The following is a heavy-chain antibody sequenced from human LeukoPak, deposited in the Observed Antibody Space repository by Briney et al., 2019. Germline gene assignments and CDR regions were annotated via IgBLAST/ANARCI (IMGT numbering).Heavy chain of an antibody. D-gene: IGHD6-19*01. J-gene: IGHJ4*02. V-gene: IGHV3-23*01. Sequence: QAGGSLRLSCAASGFTFSSYAMSWVRQAPGKGLEWISAISGSGGSTYYADSVKGRFTISRDNSKNTLYLQMNSLRAEDTAVYYCAKDRGIAVAGIGLDYWGQGALVTVSS. CDR2: ISGSGGST. CDR1: GFTFSSYA. CDR3: AKDRGIAVAGIGLDY.